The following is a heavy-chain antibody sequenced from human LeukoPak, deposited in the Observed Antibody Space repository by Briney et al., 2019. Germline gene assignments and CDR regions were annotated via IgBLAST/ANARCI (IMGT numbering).Heavy chain of an antibody. D-gene: IGHD4-23*01. J-gene: IGHJ4*02. CDR2: IHGSDDTT. Sequence: GGSLRLSCAASGFTFSRNAMTWVRQAPGKGLEWVSVIHGSDDTTHYADSVKGRFTISRDKSKNTLYLLMNSLRADDTAVYYCAKDLFRWSFDFWGQGTLVTVSS. V-gene: IGHV3-23*01. CDR3: AKDLFRWSFDF. CDR1: GFTFSRNA.